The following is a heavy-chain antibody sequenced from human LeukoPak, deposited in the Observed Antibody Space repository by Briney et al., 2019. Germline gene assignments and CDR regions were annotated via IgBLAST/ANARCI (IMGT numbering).Heavy chain of an antibody. Sequence: SETLSLTCTVSGGSISTSNYYWSWIRQPPGKGLEWIGEINHSGSTNYNPSLKSRVTISVDTSKNQFSLKLSSVTAADTAVYYCARLSTTIFGVVIISPPKFDYWGQGTLVTVSS. CDR1: GGSISTSNYY. V-gene: IGHV4-39*07. D-gene: IGHD3-3*01. J-gene: IGHJ4*02. CDR2: INHSGST. CDR3: ARLSTTIFGVVIISPPKFDY.